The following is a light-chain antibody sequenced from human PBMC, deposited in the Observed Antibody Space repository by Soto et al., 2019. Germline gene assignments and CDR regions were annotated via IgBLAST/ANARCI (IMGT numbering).Light chain of an antibody. CDR2: DTS. V-gene: IGKV3-20*01. CDR1: QSVNNNY. J-gene: IGKJ2*01. Sequence: EIVLMQSPGTLSLSPGEGATLSCRASQSVNNNYLAWYQQRPGQAPTVLIFDTSRRATGVPDRFSGSGSGTDFSLRISRLEPDDFAVYYCQQVYSLPFTFGLGTKLEIK. CDR3: QQVYSLPFT.